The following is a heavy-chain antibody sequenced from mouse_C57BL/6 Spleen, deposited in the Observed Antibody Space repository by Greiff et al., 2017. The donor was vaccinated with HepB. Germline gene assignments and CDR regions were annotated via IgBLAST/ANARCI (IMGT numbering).Heavy chain of an antibody. CDR1: GYTFTSYW. CDR2: IDPSDSET. D-gene: IGHD4-1*01. V-gene: IGHV1-52*01. CDR3: ARSTGTPYFDY. Sequence: QVQLQQPGAELVRPGSSVKLSCKASGYTFTSYWMHWVKQRPIQGLEWIGNIDPSDSETNYNQKFKDKATLTVDKSSSTAYMQLSSLTSEDSAVYYCARSTGTPYFDYWGQGTTLTVSS. J-gene: IGHJ2*01.